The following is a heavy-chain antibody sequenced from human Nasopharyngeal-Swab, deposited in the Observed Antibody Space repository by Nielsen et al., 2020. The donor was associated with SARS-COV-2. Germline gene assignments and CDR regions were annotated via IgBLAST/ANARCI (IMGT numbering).Heavy chain of an antibody. CDR3: AKGRSISAAGSAWYDH. D-gene: IGHD6-13*01. Sequence: GESLKISCAGPGFTFNDYAMTWVRQAPGKGLEWVSSITGSGSKIYYADSARGRFVISRDNANNMVFLQMNDLRAEDTAVYYCAKGRSISAAGSAWYDHWGQGTLVTVSS. J-gene: IGHJ5*02. CDR1: GFTFNDYA. CDR2: ITGSGSKI. V-gene: IGHV3-23*01.